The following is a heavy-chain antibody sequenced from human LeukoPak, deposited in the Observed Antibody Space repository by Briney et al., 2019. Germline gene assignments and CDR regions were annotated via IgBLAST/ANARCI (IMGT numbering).Heavy chain of an antibody. D-gene: IGHD6-13*01. V-gene: IGHV3-23*01. CDR1: GFTFSSYA. CDR2: ISGSDGSGSGGST. Sequence: GGSLRLSCAASGFTFSSYAMSWVRQAPGKGLEWASAISGSDGSGSGGSTYYADSVKGRFTISRDNSKNMLYLRMNSLRAEDTAVYFCAKDHVLAAAGVLDHWGQGTLVTVSS. J-gene: IGHJ4*02. CDR3: AKDHVLAAAGVLDH.